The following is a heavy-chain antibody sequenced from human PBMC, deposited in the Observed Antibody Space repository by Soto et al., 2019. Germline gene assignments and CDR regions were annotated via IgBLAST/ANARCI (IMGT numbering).Heavy chain of an antibody. V-gene: IGHV4-4*02. J-gene: IGHJ6*02. Sequence: LSLTCAVSGGSISSSNWWSWVRQPPGKGLEWIGEIYHSGSTNYNPSLKSRVTISVDKSKNQFSLKLSSVTAADTAVYYCARAASEAVAGTSGMDVWGQGTTVTVSS. D-gene: IGHD6-19*01. CDR2: IYHSGST. CDR1: GGSISSSNW. CDR3: ARAASEAVAGTSGMDV.